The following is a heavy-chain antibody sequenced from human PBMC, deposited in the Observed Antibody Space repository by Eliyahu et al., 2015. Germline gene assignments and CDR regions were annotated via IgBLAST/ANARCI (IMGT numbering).Heavy chain of an antibody. CDR2: IYYSGST. CDR1: GGSISSGGYS. V-gene: IGHV4-31*03. CDR3: ARVVRYYYYMDV. J-gene: IGHJ6*03. Sequence: QVQLQESGPGLVKPSQTLSLTCTXSGGSISSGGYSCXWIRQHPGKGLEWIGYIYYSGSTYYNPSLKSRVTISVDTSKNQFSLKLSSVTAADTAVYYCARVVRYYYYMDVWGKGTTVTVSS.